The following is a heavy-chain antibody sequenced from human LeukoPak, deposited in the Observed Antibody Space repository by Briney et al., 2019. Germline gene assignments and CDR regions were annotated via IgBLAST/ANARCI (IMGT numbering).Heavy chain of an antibody. Sequence: GGSLRLSCAASGFTFSSYSMNWVRQAPGKGLEWVSSISGSSSYIYYADSVKGRFTISRDNAKNSLYVQMNSLRAEDTAVYYCARAVLATKSEHWFDSWGQGTLVTVSS. CDR2: ISGSSSYI. CDR3: ARAVLATKSEHWFDS. CDR1: GFTFSSYS. J-gene: IGHJ5*01. V-gene: IGHV3-21*01. D-gene: IGHD2-8*01.